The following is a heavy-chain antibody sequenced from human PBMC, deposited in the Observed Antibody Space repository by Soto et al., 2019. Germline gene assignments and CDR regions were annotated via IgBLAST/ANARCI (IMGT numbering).Heavy chain of an antibody. D-gene: IGHD6-13*01. CDR1: GDSISGSQW. Sequence: SETLSLTCAVSGDSISGSQWWSWVRLPPGKGLEWIGEISHTGTTNYNPSLKSRVTISVDTSKNQFSLKLSSVTAADTAVYYCARDRVAAAETDYYYGMDVWGQGTTVTVSS. V-gene: IGHV4-4*02. CDR2: ISHTGTT. J-gene: IGHJ6*02. CDR3: ARDRVAAAETDYYYGMDV.